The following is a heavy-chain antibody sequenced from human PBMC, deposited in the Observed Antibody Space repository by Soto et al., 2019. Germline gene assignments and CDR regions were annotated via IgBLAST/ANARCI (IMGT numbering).Heavy chain of an antibody. V-gene: IGHV3-48*03. CDR3: ARESEDLTSNFDY. CDR2: ISSSGSTI. CDR1: GFIFSDYE. Sequence: GGSLRLSCAASGFIFSDYEINWVRQAPGKGLECVSYISSSGSTIYYGDSMKGRFTISRDNAKNSLYLEMNSLRAEDTAVYYCARESEDLTSNFDYWGQGTLVTVSS. J-gene: IGHJ4*02.